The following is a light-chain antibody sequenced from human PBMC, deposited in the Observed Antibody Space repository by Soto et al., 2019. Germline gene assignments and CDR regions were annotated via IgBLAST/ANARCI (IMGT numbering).Light chain of an antibody. CDR1: QNISTW. Sequence: DTQMTQSPSTLSASVGDRVTITCRASQNISTWLAWYQQKPGKAPKVLIYDASSFESGVPSRFRGSGSATEFTLTSSSLQPDDFATYFCQQYNSFSPGAFGQGTKVETK. J-gene: IGKJ1*01. CDR3: QQYNSFSPGA. V-gene: IGKV1-5*01. CDR2: DAS.